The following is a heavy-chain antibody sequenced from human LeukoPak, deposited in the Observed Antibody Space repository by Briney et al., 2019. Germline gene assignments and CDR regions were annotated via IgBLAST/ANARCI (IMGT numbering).Heavy chain of an antibody. D-gene: IGHD6-19*01. V-gene: IGHV1-8*02. Sequence: ASVKVSCKASGYTFTSYGISWVRQATGQGLEWMGWMNPNSGNTGYAQKFQGRVTMTRNTSISTAYMELSSLRSEDTAVYYCARGASIAVAGIRAFGYWGQGTLVTVSS. CDR1: GYTFTSYG. J-gene: IGHJ4*02. CDR2: MNPNSGNT. CDR3: ARGASIAVAGIRAFGY.